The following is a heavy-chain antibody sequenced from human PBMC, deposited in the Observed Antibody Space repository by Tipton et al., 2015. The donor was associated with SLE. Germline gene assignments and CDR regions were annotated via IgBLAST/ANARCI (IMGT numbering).Heavy chain of an antibody. CDR3: ARKEYCGSECAKVPGVFDL. D-gene: IGHD2-21*01. V-gene: IGHV3-23*01. Sequence: GSLRLSCAASGFTFSSYAMNWVRQPPGKGLEWVSAISSSATTHYADSVKGRFSISRDNSKDTVYLQMNSLRIEDTAVYFCARKEYCGSECAKVPGVFDLWGQGTMVTVSS. J-gene: IGHJ3*01. CDR2: ISSSATT. CDR1: GFTFSSYA.